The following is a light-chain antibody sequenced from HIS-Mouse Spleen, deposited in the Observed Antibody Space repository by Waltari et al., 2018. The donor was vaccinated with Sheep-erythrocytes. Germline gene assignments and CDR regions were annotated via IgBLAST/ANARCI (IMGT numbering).Light chain of an antibody. CDR1: SSDVGSFNL. V-gene: IGLV2-23*01. CDR3: CSYAGSSTPWV. CDR2: EGS. Sequence: QSALTQPASVSGSPGQSITIPCTGTSSDVGSFNLVPWYQQHPGKAPKLMIYEGSKRPSGVSNSFSGSKSGNTASLTISGLQAEDEADYYCCSYAGSSTPWVFGGGTKLTVL. J-gene: IGLJ3*02.